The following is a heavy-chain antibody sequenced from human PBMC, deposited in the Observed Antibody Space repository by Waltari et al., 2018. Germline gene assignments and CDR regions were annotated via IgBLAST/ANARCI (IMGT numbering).Heavy chain of an antibody. V-gene: IGHV1-24*01. D-gene: IGHD3-22*01. CDR1: GYTLTELS. CDR3: ATSITMIVVARGWCDY. Sequence: VQLVQSGAEVKKPGESLKISCKVSGYTLTELSMHWVRQAPGKGLEWMGGFDPEDGETIYAQKFQGRVTMTEDTSTDTAYMELSSLRSEDTAVYYCATSITMIVVARGWCDYWGQGTLVTVSS. J-gene: IGHJ4*02. CDR2: FDPEDGET.